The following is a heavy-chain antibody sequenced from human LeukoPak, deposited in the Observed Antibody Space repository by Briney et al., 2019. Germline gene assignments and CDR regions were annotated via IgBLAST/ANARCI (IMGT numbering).Heavy chain of an antibody. CDR2: ISGSGGST. CDR1: GFTFSSYG. Sequence: PGGSLRLSCAASGFTFSSYGMSWVRQAPRKGLEWVSAISGSGGSTYYADSVKGRFTISRDNSKNTLYLQMNSLRAEDTAVYYCAKDSVAEFDYWGQGTLVTVSS. V-gene: IGHV3-23*01. CDR3: AKDSVAEFDY. J-gene: IGHJ4*02. D-gene: IGHD6-19*01.